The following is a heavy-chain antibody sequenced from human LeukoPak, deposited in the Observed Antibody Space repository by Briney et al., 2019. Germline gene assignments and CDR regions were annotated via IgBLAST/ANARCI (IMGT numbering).Heavy chain of an antibody. V-gene: IGHV6-1*01. Sequence: SQTLSLTCAISGDSVSSNGVAWNWIRQSPSRGLEWLGRAYYRSKWFYDYVDSVKSRIIINSDTSKNQFSLQLKSVTPEDTAVYYCARVAAPGPLYYYGMDVWGKGTTVTVSS. CDR2: AYYRSKWFY. CDR3: ARVAAPGPLYYYGMDV. CDR1: GDSVSSNGVA. D-gene: IGHD6-13*01. J-gene: IGHJ6*04.